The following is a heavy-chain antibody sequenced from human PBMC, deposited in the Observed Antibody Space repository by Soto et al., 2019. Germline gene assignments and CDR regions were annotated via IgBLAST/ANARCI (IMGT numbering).Heavy chain of an antibody. D-gene: IGHD2-15*01. CDR1: GYSFTSYW. V-gene: IGHV5-51*01. J-gene: IGHJ6*02. CDR3: AKTSVVVAATSAYYYYGIDV. CDR2: IYPGDSDT. Sequence: GESLKISCKGSGYSFTSYWIGWVRQMPGKGLEWMGIIYPGDSDTRYSPSFQGQVTISADKSISTAYLQWSSLKASDTAMYYCAKTSVVVAATSAYYYYGIDVWGQGSTVTV.